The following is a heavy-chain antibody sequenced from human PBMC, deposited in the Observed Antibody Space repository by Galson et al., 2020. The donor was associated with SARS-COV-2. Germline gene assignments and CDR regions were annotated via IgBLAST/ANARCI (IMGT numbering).Heavy chain of an antibody. CDR2: IYYSGST. Sequence: ETSETLSLTCTVSGGSISSGDYYWSWIRQPPGKGLEWIGYIYYSGSTYYNPSLKSRVTISVDTSKNQFSLKLSSVTAADTAVYYCARDSSPYLAPRGAFDIWGQGTMVTVSS. CDR1: GGSISSGDYY. J-gene: IGHJ3*02. CDR3: ARDSSPYLAPRGAFDI. V-gene: IGHV4-30-4*01. D-gene: IGHD2-8*01.